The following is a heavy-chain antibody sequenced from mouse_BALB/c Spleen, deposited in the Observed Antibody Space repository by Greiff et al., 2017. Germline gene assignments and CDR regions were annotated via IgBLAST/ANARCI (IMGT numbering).Heavy chain of an antibody. CDR1: GYSITSGYY. CDR3: ARAYYYYYAMDY. Sequence: EVQLVESGPGLVKPSQSLSLTCSVTGYSITSGYYWNWIRQFPGNKLEWMGYISYDGSNNYNPSLKNRISITRDTSKNQFFLKLNSVTTEDTATYYCARAYYYYYAMDYWGQGTSVTVSS. J-gene: IGHJ4*01. V-gene: IGHV3-6*02. D-gene: IGHD2-10*01. CDR2: ISYDGSN.